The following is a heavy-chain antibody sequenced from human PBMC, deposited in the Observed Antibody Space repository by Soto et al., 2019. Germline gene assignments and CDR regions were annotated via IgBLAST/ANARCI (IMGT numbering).Heavy chain of an antibody. J-gene: IGHJ4*02. CDR1: GFTFSGYY. V-gene: IGHV3-11*06. D-gene: IGHD2-2*01. Sequence: QVQLVESGGGLVQPGGSLRLSCAASGFTFSGYYMSWIRQAPGKGLECISYISSSGDRTKYADSVKGRLTISRDNARWSRLRRINSLRAEDTVVFYCVRETSYHFDNWGQGTLVTVSS. CDR2: ISSSGDRT. CDR3: VRETSYHFDN.